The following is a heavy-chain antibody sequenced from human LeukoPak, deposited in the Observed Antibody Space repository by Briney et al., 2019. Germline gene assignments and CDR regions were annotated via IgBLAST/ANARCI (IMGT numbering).Heavy chain of an antibody. Sequence: GASVKVSCKVSGYTLTELSMHWVRQAPGQGLEWMGWISAYNGNTNYAQKLQGRVTMTTDTSTSTAYMELRSLRSDDTAVYYCARDFYGDVDYWGQGTLVTVSS. CDR1: GYTLTELS. J-gene: IGHJ4*02. CDR3: ARDFYGDVDY. V-gene: IGHV1-18*01. CDR2: ISAYNGNT. D-gene: IGHD4-17*01.